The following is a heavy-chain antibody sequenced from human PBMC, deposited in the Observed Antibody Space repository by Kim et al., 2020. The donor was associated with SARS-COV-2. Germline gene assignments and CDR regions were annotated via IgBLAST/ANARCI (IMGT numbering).Heavy chain of an antibody. CDR1: GGTFSSYA. D-gene: IGHD3-22*01. CDR3: AQRLLAGGDAFDI. J-gene: IGHJ3*02. Sequence: SVKVSCKASGGTFSSYAISWVRQAPGQGLEWMGGIIPIFGTANYAQKFQGRVTITADESTSTAYMELSSLRSEDTAVYYCAQRLLAGGDAFDIWGQGTMVTVSS. V-gene: IGHV1-69*13. CDR2: IIPIFGTA.